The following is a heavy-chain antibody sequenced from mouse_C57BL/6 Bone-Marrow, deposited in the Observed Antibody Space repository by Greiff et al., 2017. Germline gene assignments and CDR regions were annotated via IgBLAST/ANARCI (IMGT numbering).Heavy chain of an antibody. V-gene: IGHV3-5*01. CDR1: GISITTGNYR. CDR3: ARDGALLGYAMDY. Sequence: DVQLQESGPGLVKPSQTVFLTCTVTGISITTGNYRWSWIRQFPGNKLEWIGYIYYSGTITYNPSLTSRTTITRDTPKNQFFLEMNSLTAEDTATYYCARDGALLGYAMDYWGQGTSVTVSS. J-gene: IGHJ4*01. D-gene: IGHD1-1*01. CDR2: IYYSGTI.